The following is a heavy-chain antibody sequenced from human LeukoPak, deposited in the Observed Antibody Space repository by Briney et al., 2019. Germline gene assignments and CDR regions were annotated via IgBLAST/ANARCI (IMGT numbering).Heavy chain of an antibody. CDR3: AKVWATYYFDY. J-gene: IGHJ4*02. CDR2: ISGSGGTT. Sequence: GGSLRLSCAASGFTFSSSAMRWVRQAPGKGLEWVSAISGSGGTTYYADSVKGRFTISRDNSKNTLFLQMNSLRAEDTAVYYCAKVWATYYFDYWGQGTLVAVSS. V-gene: IGHV3-23*01. D-gene: IGHD5-12*01. CDR1: GFTFSSSA.